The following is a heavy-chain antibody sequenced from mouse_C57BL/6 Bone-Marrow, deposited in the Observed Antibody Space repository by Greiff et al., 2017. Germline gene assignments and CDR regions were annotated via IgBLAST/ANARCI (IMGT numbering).Heavy chain of an antibody. V-gene: IGHV3-6*01. CDR1: GYSITSGYY. CDR2: ISYDGSN. J-gene: IGHJ4*01. CDR3: ARVPIYYYGSSYAGYAMDY. Sequence: DVQLQESGPGLVKPSQSLSLTCSVTGYSITSGYYWNWIRQFPGNKLEWMGYISYDGSNNYNPSLKNRISITRDTSKNQFFLKLNSVTTEDTATYYCARVPIYYYGSSYAGYAMDYWGQGTSVTVSS. D-gene: IGHD1-1*01.